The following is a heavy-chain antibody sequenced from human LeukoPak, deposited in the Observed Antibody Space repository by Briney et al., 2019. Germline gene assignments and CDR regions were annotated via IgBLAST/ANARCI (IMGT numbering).Heavy chain of an antibody. CDR3: ARDRYCGGDCYSNFDY. CDR1: GYTFTSYG. CDR2: IIPIFGIA. V-gene: IGHV1-69*04. Sequence: ASVKVSCKASGYTFTSYGISWVRQAPGQGLEWMGRIIPIFGIANYAQKFQGRVTITADKSTSTAYMELSSLRSEDTAVYYCARDRYCGGDCYSNFDYWGQGTLVTVSS. J-gene: IGHJ4*02. D-gene: IGHD2-21*02.